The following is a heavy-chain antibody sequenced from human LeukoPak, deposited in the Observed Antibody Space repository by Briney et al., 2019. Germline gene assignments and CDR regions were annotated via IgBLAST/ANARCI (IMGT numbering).Heavy chain of an antibody. J-gene: IGHJ4*02. CDR1: GFSFSSYA. D-gene: IGHD2-21*01. Sequence: GGSLRLSCVASGFSFSSYAMNWVRQGAGKGLEWVSGIVGSDDSTYHADSVRGRFTISRDNSKNTLYLHMNSLSGEDTAVYYCAKDRLFMSASGSDYWGQGTLVTVSS. CDR2: IVGSDDST. CDR3: AKDRLFMSASGSDY. V-gene: IGHV3-23*01.